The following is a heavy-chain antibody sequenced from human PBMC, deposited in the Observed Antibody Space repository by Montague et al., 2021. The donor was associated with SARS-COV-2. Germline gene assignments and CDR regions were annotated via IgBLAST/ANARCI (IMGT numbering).Heavy chain of an antibody. J-gene: IGHJ6*02. V-gene: IGHV3-23*01. Sequence: SLRLSCAASGFTFSTYAMSWVRQAPGKGLEWVSCVTGSGGAIYYADSVKGRFTISRDNSKNTVFLHMNSLRAEDTAVYYCARHVGMERVTYGMDVWGQGTTVTVSS. CDR2: VTGSGGAI. D-gene: IGHD3-3*01. CDR1: GFTFSTYA. CDR3: ARHVGMERVTYGMDV.